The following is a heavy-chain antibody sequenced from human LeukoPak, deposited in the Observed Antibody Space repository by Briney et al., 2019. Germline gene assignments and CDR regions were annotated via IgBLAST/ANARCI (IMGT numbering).Heavy chain of an antibody. CDR3: ARGLSRRGRRGNWFDL. J-gene: IGHJ5*02. V-gene: IGHV4-34*01. D-gene: IGHD3-16*01. CDR2: INHSGST. CDR1: GGSFSGYY. Sequence: SETLSPTCAVYGGSFSGYYWSWIRQPPGKGLEWIGEINHSGSTNYNPSLKSRVTISVDTSKNQFSLKLSSVTAADTAVYYCARGLSRRGRRGNWFDLWGQGTLVTVSS.